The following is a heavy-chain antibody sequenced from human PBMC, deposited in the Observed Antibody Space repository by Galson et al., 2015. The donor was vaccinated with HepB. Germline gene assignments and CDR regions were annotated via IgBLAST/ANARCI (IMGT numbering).Heavy chain of an antibody. J-gene: IGHJ4*02. V-gene: IGHV3-23*01. CDR3: AKVVEVYYYGSGSSHYYFDY. Sequence: SLRLSCAASGFTFSSYAMSWVRQAPGKGLEWVSAISGSGGSTYYADSVKGRFTISRDNSKNTLYLQMNSLRAEDTAVYYCAKVVEVYYYGSGSSHYYFDYWGQGTLVTVSS. CDR2: ISGSGGST. D-gene: IGHD3-10*01. CDR1: GFTFSSYA.